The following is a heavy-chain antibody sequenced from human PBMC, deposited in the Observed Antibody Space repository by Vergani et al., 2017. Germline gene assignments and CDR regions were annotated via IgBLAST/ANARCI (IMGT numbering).Heavy chain of an antibody. CDR1: GYSFTSYW. CDR2: IYPGDSDT. D-gene: IGHD2-21*02. Sequence: EVQLVPSGAEVKKPGESLKISCKGSGYSFTSYWIGWVRQMPGKGLEWMGIIYPGDSDTRYSPSFQGQVTSSADKSISTAYLQWSSLKASDTAMYYCARRGRDCGGDCSDAFDIWGQGTMVTVSS. V-gene: IGHV5-51*01. J-gene: IGHJ3*02. CDR3: ARRGRDCGGDCSDAFDI.